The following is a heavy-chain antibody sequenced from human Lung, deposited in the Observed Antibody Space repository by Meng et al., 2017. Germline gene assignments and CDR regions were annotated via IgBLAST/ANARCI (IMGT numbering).Heavy chain of an antibody. J-gene: IGHJ4*02. CDR3: ARGPTTMAHDFDY. CDR2: INHSGST. Sequence: QVQLKQWGAGLLKPSETLAPTCVVSGGSFSYYYWSWIRQPPGKGLEWIGEINHSGSTNYNPSLESRATISVDTSQNNLSLKLSSVTAADSAVYYCARGPTTMAHDFDYWGQGTLVTVSS. V-gene: IGHV4-34*01. D-gene: IGHD4-11*01. CDR1: GGSFSYYY.